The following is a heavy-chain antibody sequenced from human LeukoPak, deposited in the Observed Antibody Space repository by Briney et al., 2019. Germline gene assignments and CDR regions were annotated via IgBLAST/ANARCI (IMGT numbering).Heavy chain of an antibody. CDR3: ARGYSGSYYKDYYYYMDV. CDR1: GYTFTSYD. Sequence: ASVKVSCKASGYTFTSYDINWVRQATGQGLEWMGWMNPNSGNTGYAQKFQGRVTMTRNTSISTAYMELSSLRSEDTAVYYCARGYSGSYYKDYYYYMDVWGKGTTVTVSS. CDR2: MNPNSGNT. V-gene: IGHV1-8*01. D-gene: IGHD3-10*01. J-gene: IGHJ6*03.